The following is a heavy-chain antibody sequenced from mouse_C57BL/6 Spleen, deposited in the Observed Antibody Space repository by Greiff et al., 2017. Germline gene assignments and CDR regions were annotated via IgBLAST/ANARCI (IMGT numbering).Heavy chain of an antibody. J-gene: IGHJ2*01. CDR2: INPYNGDT. V-gene: IGHV1-20*01. D-gene: IGHD2-3*01. Sequence: VQLQQSGPELVKPGDSVKISCKASGYSFTGYFMNCVMQSHGKSLEWIGRINPYNGDTFYNQKFKGKGTLTVDKSSSTAHMELRSLTSEESAVYYCVRGDDFDYWGQGTTRTVSS. CDR3: VRGDDFDY. CDR1: GYSFTGYF.